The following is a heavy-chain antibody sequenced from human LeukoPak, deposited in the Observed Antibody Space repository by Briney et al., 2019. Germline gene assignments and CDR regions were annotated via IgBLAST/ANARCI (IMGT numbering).Heavy chain of an antibody. V-gene: IGHV4-4*07. CDR2: IHTSGSA. CDR1: GDSISSYS. Sequence: SETLSLTCTVSGDSISSYSWSWIRQPAGKGLEWIGRIHTSGSANYNPSLKSRVTISVDKSKNQFSLKLSSVTAADTAVYYCAIDGTSSDATYYPDYWGQGTLVTVSS. CDR3: AIDGTSSDATYYPDY. J-gene: IGHJ4*02. D-gene: IGHD1-26*01.